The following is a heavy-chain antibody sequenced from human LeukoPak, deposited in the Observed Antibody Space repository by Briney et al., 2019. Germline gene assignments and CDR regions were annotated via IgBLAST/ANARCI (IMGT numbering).Heavy chain of an antibody. CDR2: IIPIFCTS. CDR1: GGTFISYA. V-gene: IGHV1-69*06. Sequence: SVKVSCKASGGTFISYAISWVRQAPGQGLEWMGGIIPIFCTSNYAQKFQARVTITADKSKSTAYMELSSLRSEDTAVYYCARKGPGAPVPYYFEYWGQGTLVTVSS. CDR3: ARKGPGAPVPYYFEY. J-gene: IGHJ4*02. D-gene: IGHD2-2*01.